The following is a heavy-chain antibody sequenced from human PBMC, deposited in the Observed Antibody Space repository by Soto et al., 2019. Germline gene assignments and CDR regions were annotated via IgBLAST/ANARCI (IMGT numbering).Heavy chain of an antibody. V-gene: IGHV4-34*01. CDR2: ISQSGST. Sequence: QVQLQQGGAGLLKPSETLSLTCAVYGQSFSGHTWSWIRQSPGKGLEWIGEISQSGSTYYNPSLKTRVTISADTSKNQFSLTLNAVTAADTGVFYCARGSGIAVIPGELEDVHYDYWGQGTLVSVSS. CDR1: GQSFSGHT. CDR3: ARGSGIAVIPGELEDVHYDY. J-gene: IGHJ4*02. D-gene: IGHD2-2*01.